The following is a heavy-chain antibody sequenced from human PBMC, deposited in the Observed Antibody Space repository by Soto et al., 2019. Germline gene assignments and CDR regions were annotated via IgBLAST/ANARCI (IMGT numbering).Heavy chain of an antibody. V-gene: IGHV3-23*01. CDR3: AKGQTLRTGDRSPFDY. CDR2: ISGSGGST. D-gene: IGHD7-27*01. J-gene: IGHJ4*02. Sequence: GGSLRLSCAASGFTFSSYAMSWVRQAPGKGLEWVSAISGSGGSTYYADSVKGRFTISRDNSKNTLYLQMNSLRAEDTAVYYCAKGQTLRTGDRSPFDYWGQGTLVTVSS. CDR1: GFTFSSYA.